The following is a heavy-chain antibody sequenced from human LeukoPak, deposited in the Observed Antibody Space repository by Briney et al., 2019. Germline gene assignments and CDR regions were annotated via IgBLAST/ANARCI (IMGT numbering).Heavy chain of an antibody. D-gene: IGHD6-6*01. CDR3: ARRPYWYFDL. CDR1: SDSISTHS. J-gene: IGHJ2*01. CDR2: ISPSGNT. V-gene: IGHV4-4*07. Sequence: PSETQSLTCSVSSDSISTHSWSWIRQPAGKRLEWIGHISPSGNTNYNPSLKSRVTMSLDTSKNHFSLKLTSVTAADTAVYYCARRPYWYFDLWGRGTLVTVSS.